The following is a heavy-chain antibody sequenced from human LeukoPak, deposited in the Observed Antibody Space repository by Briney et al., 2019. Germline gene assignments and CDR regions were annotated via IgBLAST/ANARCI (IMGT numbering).Heavy chain of an antibody. J-gene: IGHJ6*03. Sequence: PGESARLSCAASGFTFSNYWMHWVRQAPGKGPEWVSRIKADGSDVSYADSVTGRFSVSRDNVKNTLYLEMNGLTGEDTAIYWCARGASWGSHYYYYMDVWGTGTTVTVSS. CDR2: IKADGSDV. D-gene: IGHD2-2*01. CDR1: GFTFSNYW. V-gene: IGHV3-74*01. CDR3: ARGASWGSHYYYYMDV.